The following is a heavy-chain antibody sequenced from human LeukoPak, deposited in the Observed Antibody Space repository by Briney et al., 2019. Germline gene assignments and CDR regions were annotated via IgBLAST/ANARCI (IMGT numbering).Heavy chain of an antibody. D-gene: IGHD3-10*01. CDR1: GGSISNYY. CDR2: MYDTERT. J-gene: IGHJ4*02. Sequence: SETLSLTCTVSGGSISNYYWSWIRQPPGKGLEWIGYMYDTERTYYNPSLKSRVTISLDTSKNQFSLKLSSVTAADTAVYYCARHWAAGEVDYWGQGTLVAVSS. CDR3: ARHWAAGEVDY. V-gene: IGHV4-59*01.